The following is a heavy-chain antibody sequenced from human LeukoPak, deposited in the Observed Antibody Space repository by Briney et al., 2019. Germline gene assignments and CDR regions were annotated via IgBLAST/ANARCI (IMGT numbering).Heavy chain of an antibody. CDR1: GFTFSRYW. J-gene: IGHJ6*03. D-gene: IGHD3-22*01. CDR3: ARGTTYYYDYRGSYYYMDV. CDR2: IIDDGSST. Sequence: GGSLRLSCAASGFTFSRYWMHWVRQAPGKGLVWVSRIIDDGSSTTYADSVKGRFTISRDNAKSTLYLQMNSLRVEDTAVYYCARGTTYYYDYRGSYYYMDVWGTGTTVTVSS. V-gene: IGHV3-74*01.